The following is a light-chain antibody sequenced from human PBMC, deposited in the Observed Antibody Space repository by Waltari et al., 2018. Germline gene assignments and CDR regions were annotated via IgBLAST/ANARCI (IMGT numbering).Light chain of an antibody. V-gene: IGLV2-14*01. CDR3: SSYTSSSTRGVV. CDR2: DVT. CDR1: SSDVGGYNF. Sequence: QSALTQPASVSGSPGQSIILPCTGTSSDVGGYNFVPWYQQPPGKAPKLMIYDVTKRPSGVSDRFSGSKSGNTASLTISGLQAEDEADYYCSSYTSSSTRGVVFGGGTKVT. J-gene: IGLJ2*01.